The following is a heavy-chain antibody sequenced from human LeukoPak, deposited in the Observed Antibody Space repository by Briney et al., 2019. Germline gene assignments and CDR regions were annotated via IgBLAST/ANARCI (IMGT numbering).Heavy chain of an antibody. CDR3: ARGYVFVLAVAGYYFDY. CDR1: GGSVNSGTYY. D-gene: IGHD6-13*01. J-gene: IGHJ4*02. Sequence: SQTLSLTCSVSGGSVNSGTYYWSWIRQPAGKGLEWIGRIYTSGSTNYNPSLKSRVTISLDTSKNQFSLKLNSVTAADTAVYYCARGYVFVLAVAGYYFDYWGQGTLVTVSS. CDR2: IYTSGST. V-gene: IGHV4-61*02.